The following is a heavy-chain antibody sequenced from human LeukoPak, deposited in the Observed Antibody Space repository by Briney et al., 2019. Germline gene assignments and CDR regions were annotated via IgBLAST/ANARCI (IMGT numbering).Heavy chain of an antibody. Sequence: GGSLRLSCAASEFSVGSNYMSWVRQAPGRGLEWVSTISGSGGSTYYADSVRGRFTISRDNSKNTLYLQMNSLRAEDTAVYYCAKAVAGTPNDAFDIWGQGTMVTVSS. D-gene: IGHD6-19*01. CDR2: ISGSGGST. CDR3: AKAVAGTPNDAFDI. V-gene: IGHV3-23*01. J-gene: IGHJ3*02. CDR1: EFSVGSNY.